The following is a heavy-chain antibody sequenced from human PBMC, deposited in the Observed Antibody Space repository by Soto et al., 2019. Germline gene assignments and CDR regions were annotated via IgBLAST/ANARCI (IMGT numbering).Heavy chain of an antibody. D-gene: IGHD3-9*01. Sequence: SETLSLTCAVSGGSISSGGYSWSWIRQPPGKGLEWIGYIYHSGSTYYNPSLKSRVTISVDRSKNQFSLKLSSVTAADTAVYYCARAYYDTPNWFDPWGQGTLVTVSS. V-gene: IGHV4-30-2*01. J-gene: IGHJ5*02. CDR3: ARAYYDTPNWFDP. CDR2: IYHSGST. CDR1: GGSISSGGYS.